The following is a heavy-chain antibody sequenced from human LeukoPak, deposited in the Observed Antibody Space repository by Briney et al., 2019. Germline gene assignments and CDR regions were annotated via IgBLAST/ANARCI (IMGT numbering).Heavy chain of an antibody. J-gene: IGHJ4*02. D-gene: IGHD6-13*01. CDR1: EFTFSSYA. Sequence: GGSLRLSCAASEFTFSSYAMNWVRQAPGKGLEWVSVISTSGATTYYADSVKGRFTISRDNSKNTLYLYMNSLRADDTAVYYCAKPPTGSSWKGVDYWGQGTLVTVSS. CDR3: AKPPTGSSWKGVDY. CDR2: ISTSGATT. V-gene: IGHV3-23*01.